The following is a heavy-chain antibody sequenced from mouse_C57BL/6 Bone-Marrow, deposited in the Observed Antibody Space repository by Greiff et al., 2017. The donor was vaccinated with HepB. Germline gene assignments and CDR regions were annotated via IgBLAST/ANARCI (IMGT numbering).Heavy chain of an antibody. V-gene: IGHV1-26*01. CDR1: GYKFTDYY. CDR3: ARERLRYFDV. CDR2: INPNNGGT. D-gene: IGHD2-13*01. Sequence: EVQLQQSGPELVKPGASVKTSCKASGYKFTDYYMNWVKQSHGKSLEWIGDINPNNGGTSYNQKFKGKATLTVDKSSSTAYMELRSLTSEDSAVYYCARERLRYFDVWGTGTTVTVSS. J-gene: IGHJ1*03.